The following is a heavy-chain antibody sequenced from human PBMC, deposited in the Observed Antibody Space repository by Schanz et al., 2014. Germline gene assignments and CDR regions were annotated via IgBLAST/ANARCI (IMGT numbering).Heavy chain of an antibody. V-gene: IGHV7-4-1*02. D-gene: IGHD2-2*01. CDR1: GYSFSTYA. Sequence: QVHLVQSESELKNPGASVKVSCKTSGYSFSTYAMNWVRQAPGQGLEWMGWINTKTGNPTYAQGFTGRFVFSLDTSVSTTHLQITNLKADDTAVYYCARGYCAGTSCQIFDYWGQGTLVTVSS. CDR2: INTKTGNP. J-gene: IGHJ4*02. CDR3: ARGYCAGTSCQIFDY.